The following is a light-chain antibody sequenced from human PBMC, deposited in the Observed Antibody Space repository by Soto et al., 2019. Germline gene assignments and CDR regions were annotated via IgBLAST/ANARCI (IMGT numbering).Light chain of an antibody. Sequence: DIQMTQSPSTLSVSVGDRVTITCRASQSFSTWLAWYQQKPGKAPNLLIYKTSILESVVPSRFSGSGSGTEFTLTISSLQPDDFATYYCQQYNSNPLTFGGGTKVEIK. V-gene: IGKV1-5*03. CDR3: QQYNSNPLT. J-gene: IGKJ4*01. CDR2: KTS. CDR1: QSFSTW.